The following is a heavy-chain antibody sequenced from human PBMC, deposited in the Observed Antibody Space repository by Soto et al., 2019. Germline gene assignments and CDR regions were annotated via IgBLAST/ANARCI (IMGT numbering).Heavy chain of an antibody. J-gene: IGHJ4*02. CDR3: ARWGTTGGLDV. CDR2: ISDDGSNN. V-gene: IGHV3-30*03. Sequence: QVQLVESGGGVVQPGTSLRLSCVGSGFTFRSYVIHWVRQAPGKGLEWVALISDDGSNNFYGDCVKGRFTISRDKSRNTLQRQMDSLRLEDTSLYYCARWGTTGGLDVWGQGTLVSVSA. D-gene: IGHD3-16*01. CDR1: GFTFRSYV.